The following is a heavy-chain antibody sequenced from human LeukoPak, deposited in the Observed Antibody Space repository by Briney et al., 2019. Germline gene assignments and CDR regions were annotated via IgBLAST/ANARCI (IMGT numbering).Heavy chain of an antibody. CDR1: GGSFSSHY. CDR3: ARGRYSPFDP. Sequence: SETLSLTCTVSGGSFSSHYWSWIRQPPGKGLEWIGYIYCSGSTNYNPSLKSRVTISVDTSKNQFSLKLSSVTTADTAVYYCARGRYSPFDPWGQGTLVTVSS. CDR2: IYCSGST. D-gene: IGHD2-15*01. J-gene: IGHJ5*02. V-gene: IGHV4-59*11.